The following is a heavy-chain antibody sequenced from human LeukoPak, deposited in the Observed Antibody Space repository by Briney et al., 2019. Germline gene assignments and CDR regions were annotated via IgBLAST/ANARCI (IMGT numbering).Heavy chain of an antibody. J-gene: IGHJ3*02. CDR1: GGSFSGYY. V-gene: IGHV4-34*01. D-gene: IGHD6-13*01. CDR3: ARGAAKDAFDI. CDR2: ITHSGST. Sequence: SETLSLTCAVYGGSFSGYYWSWIRQPPGKGLEWIGEITHSGSTNYNPSLKSRVTISVDTSKNQFSLKLSSVTAADTAVYYCARGAAKDAFDIWGQGTMVTVSS.